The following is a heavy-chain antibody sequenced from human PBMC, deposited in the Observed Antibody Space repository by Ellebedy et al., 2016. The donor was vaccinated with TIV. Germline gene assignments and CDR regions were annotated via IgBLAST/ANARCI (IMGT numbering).Heavy chain of an antibody. D-gene: IGHD2-15*01. CDR2: ISYEGSNK. Sequence: GGSLRLSCAASGFTFSSYGMHWVRQAPGKGLEWVAVISYEGSNKYYADSVKGRFTISRDNSKNTLNLQMNSLRAEDTAVYYCARDSRVLTDYYHYGMDVWGQGTTVTVSS. CDR3: ARDSRVLTDYYHYGMDV. V-gene: IGHV3-30*03. CDR1: GFTFSSYG. J-gene: IGHJ6*02.